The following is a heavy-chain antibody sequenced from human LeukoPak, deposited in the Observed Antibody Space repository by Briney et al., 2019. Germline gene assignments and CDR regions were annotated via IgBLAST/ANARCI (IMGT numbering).Heavy chain of an antibody. J-gene: IGHJ4*02. CDR3: ARRGYSGYVSSLDY. V-gene: IGHV4-34*01. CDR2: INRSGST. CDR1: GGSISSYY. D-gene: IGHD5-12*01. Sequence: KPSETLSLTCTVSGGSISSYYWSWIRQPPGKGLEWIGEINRSGSTNYNPSLKSRVTISVDTSKNQFSLKLSSVTAADTAVYYCARRGYSGYVSSLDYWGQGTLVTVSS.